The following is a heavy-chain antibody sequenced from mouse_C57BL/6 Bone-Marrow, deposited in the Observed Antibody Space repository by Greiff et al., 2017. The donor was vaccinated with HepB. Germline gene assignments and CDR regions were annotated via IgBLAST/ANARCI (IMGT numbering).Heavy chain of an antibody. J-gene: IGHJ3*01. Sequence: QVQLKQPGAELVKPGASVKMSCKASGYTFTSYWITWVKQRPGQGLEWIGDIYPGSGSTNYNEKFKSKATLTVDTSSSTAYMQLSSLTSEDSAVYYCASPIYDGYYWFAYWGQGTLVTVSA. D-gene: IGHD2-3*01. CDR2: IYPGSGST. CDR3: ASPIYDGYYWFAY. CDR1: GYTFTSYW. V-gene: IGHV1-55*01.